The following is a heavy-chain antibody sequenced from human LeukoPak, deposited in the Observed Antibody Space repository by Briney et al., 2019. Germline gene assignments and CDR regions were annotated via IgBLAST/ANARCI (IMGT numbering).Heavy chain of an antibody. CDR1: GFTFRSYW. CDR2: INTDGSIT. Sequence: GGSLRLSCAASGFTFRSYWMHWVRQAPGKGLVWVSRINTDGSITSYADSVKGRFTISRDNAKNSLYLQMNSLRAEDTAVYYCARARSGYLRDWGQGTLVTVSS. V-gene: IGHV3-74*01. D-gene: IGHD3-3*01. CDR3: ARARSGYLRD. J-gene: IGHJ4*02.